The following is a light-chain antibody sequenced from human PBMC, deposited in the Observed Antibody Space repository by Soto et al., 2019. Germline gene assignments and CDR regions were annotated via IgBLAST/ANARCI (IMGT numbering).Light chain of an antibody. CDR1: LTISSY. CDR3: QQRSNWPT. CDR2: AAS. J-gene: IGKJ4*01. V-gene: IGKV1-39*01. Sequence: DIQMTQSPSSLSAFVGDRVTITCRASLTISSYLNWYQQKSGKAPKLLISAASSLESGVPPRFSGSGSGTDFTLTITSLQPEDFAVYYCQQRSNWPTFGGGTKVDIK.